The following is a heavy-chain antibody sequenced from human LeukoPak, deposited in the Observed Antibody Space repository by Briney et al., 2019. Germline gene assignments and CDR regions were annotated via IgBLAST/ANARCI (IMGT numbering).Heavy chain of an antibody. CDR3: ASGGISLVRGAFWSFDL. D-gene: IGHD3-10*01. CDR1: GFRFSDYY. J-gene: IGHJ2*01. V-gene: IGHV3-11*01. Sequence: GGSLGLSCAASGFRFSDYYMTWIRQAPGKGLEWISYISSNAGTIYHTDSVKGRFTISRDNTKNLVYLQMDSLRAEDTAVYYCASGGISLVRGAFWSFDLWGRGALVTVSS. CDR2: ISSNAGTI.